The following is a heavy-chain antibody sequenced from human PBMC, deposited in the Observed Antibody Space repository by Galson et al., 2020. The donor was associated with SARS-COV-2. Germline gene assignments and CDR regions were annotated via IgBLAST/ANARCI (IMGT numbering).Heavy chain of an antibody. Sequence: SETLSLTCTVSGGSISNGSYYWIWIRQPAGKELDWIVRVHPSGTTHYNPSLKSRVTISIDTTKNQFSVGLNSVTAADTSVYFCARNTITYSYRAGRPYYFYGLDVWGTGATVTVAS. J-gene: IGHJ6*04. CDR2: VHPSGTT. D-gene: IGHD3-10*01. V-gene: IGHV4-61*02. CDR3: ARNTITYSYRAGRPYYFYGLDV. CDR1: GGSISNGSYY.